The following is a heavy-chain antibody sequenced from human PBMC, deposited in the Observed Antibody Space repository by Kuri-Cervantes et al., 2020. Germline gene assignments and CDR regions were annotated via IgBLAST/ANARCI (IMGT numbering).Heavy chain of an antibody. J-gene: IGHJ6*03. CDR1: GYTFTSYP. CDR3: ARGRFLVDTYYMEV. V-gene: IGHV1-3*01. CDR2: INGGNENT. Sequence: ASVKVSCKASGYTFTSYPMQWVRQAPGQRLEWMGWINGGNENTKYSQKFQGRVTITRDTSASTAYMELGSLRSDDTAVYYCARGRFLVDTYYMEVWGKGTTVTVSS. D-gene: IGHD3-3*01.